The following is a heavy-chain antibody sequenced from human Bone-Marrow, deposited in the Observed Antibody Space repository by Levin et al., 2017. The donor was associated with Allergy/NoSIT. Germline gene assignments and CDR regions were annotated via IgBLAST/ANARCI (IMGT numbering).Heavy chain of an antibody. Sequence: SGGSLRLSCAASGFTFSSYSMSWVRQAPGKGLEWVAYINSWSNTIYYADSVKGRFTISRDNAKTSLYLQMNRLRAENTAVYYCVREPGGNSNGYSDYWGQGTLVTVSS. J-gene: IGHJ4*02. CDR3: VREPGGNSNGYSDY. CDR1: GFTFSSYS. D-gene: IGHD3-22*01. CDR2: INSWSNTI. V-gene: IGHV3-48*01.